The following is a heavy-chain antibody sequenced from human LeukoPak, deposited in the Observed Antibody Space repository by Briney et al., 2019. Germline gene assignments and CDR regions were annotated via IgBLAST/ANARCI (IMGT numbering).Heavy chain of an antibody. CDR2: IYYSGST. V-gene: IGHV4-31*03. J-gene: IGHJ4*02. CDR1: GGFISSGGYY. Sequence: PSETLSLTCTVSGGFISSGGYYWSWIRQHPGKGLEWIGYIYYSGSTYYNPSLKSRVTISVDTSKNQFSLELSSVTAADTAVYYCAGTYYYDSSGYYPPSMEYWGQGTLVTVSS. D-gene: IGHD3-22*01. CDR3: AGTYYYDSSGYYPPSMEY.